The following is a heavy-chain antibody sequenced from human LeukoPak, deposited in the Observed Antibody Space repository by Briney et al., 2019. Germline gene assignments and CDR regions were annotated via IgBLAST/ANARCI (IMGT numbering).Heavy chain of an antibody. J-gene: IGHJ4*02. CDR2: INAGNGNT. D-gene: IGHD1-26*01. CDR1: GYTLTELS. V-gene: IGHV1-3*01. Sequence: ASVKVSCKVSGYTLTELSMHWVRQAPGKGLEWMGWINAGNGNTKYSQKFQGRVTITRDTSASTAYMELSSLRSEDTAVYYCARGGSYHRYFDYWGQGTLVTVSS. CDR3: ARGGSYHRYFDY.